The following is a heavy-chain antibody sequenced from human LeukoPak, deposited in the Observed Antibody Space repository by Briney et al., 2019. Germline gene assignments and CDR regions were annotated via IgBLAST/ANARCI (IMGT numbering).Heavy chain of an antibody. V-gene: IGHV1-8*01. Sequence: ASVKVSCKASGYTFINIDIDWVRQAPGQGLEWMGWMNANSGNTGYAEKFQGRVIMTRDISVSTAYMELSSLTSEDTAVYYCARGAGSMGRDWFDPWGQGTLVTVSS. J-gene: IGHJ5*02. CDR2: MNANSGNT. D-gene: IGHD3-10*01. CDR3: ARGAGSMGRDWFDP. CDR1: GYTFINID.